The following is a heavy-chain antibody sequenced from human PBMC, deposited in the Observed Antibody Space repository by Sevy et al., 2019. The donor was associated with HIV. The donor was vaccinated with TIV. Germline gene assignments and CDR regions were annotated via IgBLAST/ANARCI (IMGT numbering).Heavy chain of an antibody. D-gene: IGHD1-7*01. CDR3: ARDRQPELGTGTTGWWGYYYGMDV. Sequence: GGSLRLSCAASGFTFSSYSMNWVRQAPGKGLEWVSYISSSSSTIYYADSVKGRFTISRDNAKNSLYLQMNSLRAEDTAVYYCARDRQPELGTGTTGWWGYYYGMDVWGQGTTVTVSS. CDR2: ISSSSSTI. J-gene: IGHJ6*02. V-gene: IGHV3-48*01. CDR1: GFTFSSYS.